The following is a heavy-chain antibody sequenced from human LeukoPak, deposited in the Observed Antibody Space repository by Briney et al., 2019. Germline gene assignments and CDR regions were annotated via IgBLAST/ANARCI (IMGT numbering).Heavy chain of an antibody. J-gene: IGHJ4*02. CDR3: ASLRSGYYPFLDY. Sequence: SETLSLTCTVSGGSISSSSYYWGWIRQPPGKGLEWIGSIYYSGSTYYNPSLKSRVTISVDTSKNQFSLKLSSVTAADTAVYYCASLRSGYYPFLDYWGQGTLVTVSS. V-gene: IGHV4-39*01. CDR2: IYYSGST. D-gene: IGHD3-22*01. CDR1: GGSISSSSYY.